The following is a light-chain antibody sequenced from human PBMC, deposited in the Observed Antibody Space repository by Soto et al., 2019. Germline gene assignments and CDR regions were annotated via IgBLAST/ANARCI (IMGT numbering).Light chain of an antibody. CDR1: QSIGKH. J-gene: IGKJ5*01. Sequence: IQMIQSPSSLSASVGDRVTITCRASQSIGKHLNWYQQKPGKAPKFLIYYVSNLQSGVPSRFSGSGSGTDFTLTIDSLQPEDFATYYCQQGYTPSITFGHVTLLEVK. CDR2: YVS. V-gene: IGKV1-39*01. CDR3: QQGYTPSIT.